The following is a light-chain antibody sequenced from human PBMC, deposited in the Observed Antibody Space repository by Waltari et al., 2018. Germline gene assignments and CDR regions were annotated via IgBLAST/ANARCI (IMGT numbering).Light chain of an antibody. J-gene: IGKJ2*01. Sequence: DIVMTQSPDSLAVSLGERATINCKSSQSVLHSSNNKNYLAWHQQKPGQPPKLLIYWASTRESGVPDRFRGSGSGADFTRTISSLQAEDVAVYYGQQYYDIPYTFGQGTKLEI. CDR3: QQYYDIPYT. CDR2: WAS. CDR1: QSVLHSSNNKNY. V-gene: IGKV4-1*01.